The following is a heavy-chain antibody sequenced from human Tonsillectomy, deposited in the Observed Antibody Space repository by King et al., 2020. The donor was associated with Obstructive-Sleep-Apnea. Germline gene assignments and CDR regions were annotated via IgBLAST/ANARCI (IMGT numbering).Heavy chain of an antibody. CDR2: IYPGDSDT. CDR3: ARRQVYYDSSGYAPYAFDI. V-gene: IGHV5-51*01. J-gene: IGHJ3*02. CDR1: GYSFTSYW. D-gene: IGHD3-22*01. Sequence: QLVQSGAEVGKPGESLKISCKGSGYSFTSYWIGWVRQMPGKGLEWMGIIYPGDSDTRYSPSFQGQVTISADKSISTAYLQGSSLEASDTAMYYCARRQVYYDSSGYAPYAFDIWGQGTMVTVSS.